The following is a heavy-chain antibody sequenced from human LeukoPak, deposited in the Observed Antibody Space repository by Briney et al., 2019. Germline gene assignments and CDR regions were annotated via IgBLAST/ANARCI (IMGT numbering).Heavy chain of an antibody. CDR1: GYTFTGYY. V-gene: IGHV1-2*02. J-gene: IGHJ4*02. D-gene: IGHD6-13*01. CDR2: INPNSGGT. CDR3: ARELRYLIAAAGQNY. Sequence: ASVKVSCKASGYTFTGYYMHWVRQAPGQGLEWMGWINPNSGGTNYAQKFQGRVTLTRDTSISTAYMELSRLRSDDTAVYYCARELRYLIAAAGQNYWGQGTLVTVSS.